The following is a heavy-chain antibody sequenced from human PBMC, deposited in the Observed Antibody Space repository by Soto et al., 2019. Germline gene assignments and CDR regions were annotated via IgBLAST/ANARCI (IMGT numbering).Heavy chain of an antibody. CDR3: AKRIVGAIGYFDY. J-gene: IGHJ4*02. CDR2: IGGDGVGT. V-gene: IGHV3-23*01. D-gene: IGHD1-26*01. Sequence: GGSLRLSCAASGFSFGSYAMSWVRQTPGKGLEWVSAIGGDGVGTSYAGSVKGRFTISRDNSKNTLSLQMNSLRAEDTAVYYCAKRIVGAIGYFDYWGQGILVTVSS. CDR1: GFSFGSYA.